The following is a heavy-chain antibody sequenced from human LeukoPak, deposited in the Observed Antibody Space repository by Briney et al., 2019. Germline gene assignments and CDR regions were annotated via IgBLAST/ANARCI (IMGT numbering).Heavy chain of an antibody. CDR1: GGSFSAYY. J-gene: IGHJ6*04. D-gene: IGHD3-9*01. CDR3: ARQNGYFEWSPLRYYGMDV. CDR2: ISHSGGT. V-gene: IGHV4-34*01. Sequence: SETLSLTCAVYGGSFSAYYWSWIRQPPGKGLEWIGDISHSGGTNYNPSLKSRVTISVDTSKDQFSLKLSSVTAADTGVYYCARQNGYFEWSPLRYYGMDVWGKGTTVTVSS.